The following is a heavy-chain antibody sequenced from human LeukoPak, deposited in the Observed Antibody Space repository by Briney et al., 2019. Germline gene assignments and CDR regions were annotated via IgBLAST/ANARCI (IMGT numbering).Heavy chain of an antibody. V-gene: IGHV4-59*01. Sequence: SETLSLTCTVSGGSISSYCWSWIRQPPGKGLEWIGYIYYSGSTNYNPSLKSRVTISVDTSKNQSSLKLSSVTAADTAVYYCARDRRDGYNYVNYYYGMDVWGQGTTVTVSS. CDR3: ARDRRDGYNYVNYYYGMDV. D-gene: IGHD5-24*01. CDR2: IYYSGST. CDR1: GGSISSYC. J-gene: IGHJ6*02.